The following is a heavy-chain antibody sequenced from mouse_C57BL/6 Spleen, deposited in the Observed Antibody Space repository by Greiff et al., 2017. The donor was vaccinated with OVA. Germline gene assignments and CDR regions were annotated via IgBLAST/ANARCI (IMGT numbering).Heavy chain of an antibody. V-gene: IGHV1-64*01. D-gene: IGHD2-3*01. CDR3: ARCLESDGGFDY. Sequence: QVQLQQPGAELVKPGASVKLSCKASGYTFTSSWMHWVKQRPGQGLEWIGMIHPNSGSTNYNEKFKSKATLTVDKSSSTAYTQLSSLTSEDSAVYYCARCLESDGGFDYWGQGTTLTVSS. CDR2: IHPNSGST. J-gene: IGHJ2*01. CDR1: GYTFTSSW.